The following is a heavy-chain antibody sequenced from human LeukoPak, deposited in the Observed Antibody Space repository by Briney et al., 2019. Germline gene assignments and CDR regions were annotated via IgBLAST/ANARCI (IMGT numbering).Heavy chain of an antibody. V-gene: IGHV1-8*01. CDR3: ARGGNYYDSSGYAEKPYYFDY. J-gene: IGHJ4*02. CDR2: MNPNSGNT. D-gene: IGHD3-22*01. Sequence: ASVKVSCKASGYTFTSYDINWVRQATGQGLEWMGWMNPNSGNTGYAQKFQGRVTMTRNTSISTAYMELSSLRSEDTAVYYCARGGNYYDSSGYAEKPYYFDYWGQGTLVTVSS. CDR1: GYTFTSYD.